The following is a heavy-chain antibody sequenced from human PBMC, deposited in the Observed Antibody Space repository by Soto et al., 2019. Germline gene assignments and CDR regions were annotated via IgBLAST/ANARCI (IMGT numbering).Heavy chain of an antibody. CDR3: TRGLFSGSSYSGSWYYFDS. CDR1: GGSFSGYI. CDR2: INHSGSS. D-gene: IGHD1-26*01. J-gene: IGHJ4*02. Sequence: PSETLSLTCAVSGGSFSGYIWTWIRQTPGKGLQWIGQINHSGSSIYNPSLKNRVTISTMSNNKFSLELSSVTAADTAVYYCTRGLFSGSSYSGSWYYFDSWGQGTMVTASS. V-gene: IGHV4-34*01.